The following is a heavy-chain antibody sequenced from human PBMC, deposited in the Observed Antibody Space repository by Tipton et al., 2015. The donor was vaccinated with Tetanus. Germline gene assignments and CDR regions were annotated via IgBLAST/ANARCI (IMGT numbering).Heavy chain of an antibody. J-gene: IGHJ4*02. Sequence: QLVQSGAEVKKPGASVKVSCKASGYTFTGYYMHWVRQAPGQGLEWMGWINPNSGGTNYAQKFQGWVTMTRDTSISTAYMELGRLRSDDTAVYYCARGSGGDILTRFDYWGQGTLVPVSS. CDR2: INPNSGGT. V-gene: IGHV1-2*04. CDR3: ARGSGGDILTRFDY. CDR1: GYTFTGYY. D-gene: IGHD3-9*01.